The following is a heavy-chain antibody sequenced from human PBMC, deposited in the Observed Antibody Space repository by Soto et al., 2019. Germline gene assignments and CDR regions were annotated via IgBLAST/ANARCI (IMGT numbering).Heavy chain of an antibody. J-gene: IGHJ6*02. Sequence: SETLSLTCTVSGGSISSYYWSWIRQPAGKGLEWIGRIYTSGSTNCNPSLKSRVTMSVDTSKNQFSLKLSSVTAADTAVYYCARTGQTYYYYGMDVWGQGTTVTVSS. V-gene: IGHV4-4*07. CDR2: IYTSGST. CDR3: ARTGQTYYYYGMDV. CDR1: GGSISSYY.